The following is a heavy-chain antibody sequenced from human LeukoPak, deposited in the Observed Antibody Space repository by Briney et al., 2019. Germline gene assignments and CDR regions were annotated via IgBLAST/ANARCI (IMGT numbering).Heavy chain of an antibody. V-gene: IGHV4-59*01. CDR2: ISDSGSA. J-gene: IGHJ4*02. CDR3: ASRKLGNDY. D-gene: IGHD7-27*01. CDR1: GGSITNYF. Sequence: SETLSLTCTVSGGSITNYFWSWIRQPPGKGLEWIGYISDSGSANYNPSLKSRVTISVDTSKNQFSLKVTSATAADTAVYYCASRKLGNDYWGQGTLVTVSS.